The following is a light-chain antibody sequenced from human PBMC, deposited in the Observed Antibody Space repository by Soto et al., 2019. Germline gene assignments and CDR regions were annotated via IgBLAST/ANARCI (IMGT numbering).Light chain of an antibody. J-gene: IGLJ2*01. V-gene: IGLV1-47*01. Sequence: QSALTQPPSASGTPGQRVTISCSGSSSNIGSKYVYWYQQLPGTVPKLIIFNNDQRPSGVPDRFSGSKSGTSASLAISGLRSEDEADYYCAAWDDSLSGKVFGGGTQLTVL. CDR2: NND. CDR1: SSNIGSKY. CDR3: AAWDDSLSGKV.